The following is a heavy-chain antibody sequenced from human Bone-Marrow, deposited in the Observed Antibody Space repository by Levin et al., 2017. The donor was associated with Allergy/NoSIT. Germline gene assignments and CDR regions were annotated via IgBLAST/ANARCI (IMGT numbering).Heavy chain of an antibody. D-gene: IGHD3-10*01. CDR2: IIPIFGTT. J-gene: IGHJ5*02. CDR1: GNIFSTYG. Sequence: SVKVSCKASGNIFSTYGINWVRQAPGQGLEWMGGIIPIFGTTNYAQKFLGRVTITADASTNTIYMELSSLRSEDTAIYFCAREFSGSFYSFDPWGQGTLVAVSS. CDR3: AREFSGSFYSFDP. V-gene: IGHV1-69*13.